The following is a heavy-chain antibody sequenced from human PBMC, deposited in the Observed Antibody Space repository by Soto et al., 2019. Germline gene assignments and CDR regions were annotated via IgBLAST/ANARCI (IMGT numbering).Heavy chain of an antibody. CDR1: GFTFSNYA. CDR2: IPNDRSDQ. V-gene: IGHV3-30*09. J-gene: IGHJ4*02. D-gene: IGHD3-16*01. Sequence: QVQLVESGGGVAQPGRTLRLSCAASGFTFSNYAMHWVRQAPGKGLEWVAAIPNDRSDQHYADSVKGRFAISRDNSENTLSLQMNGLRAEDAAVYYCARAIAGRVSSAWTWVDFWGQGTLVTVSS. CDR3: ARAIAGRVSSAWTWVDF.